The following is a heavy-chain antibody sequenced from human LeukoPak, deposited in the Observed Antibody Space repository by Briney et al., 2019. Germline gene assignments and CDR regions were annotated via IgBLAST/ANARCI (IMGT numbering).Heavy chain of an antibody. D-gene: IGHD6-13*01. Sequence: PGGSLRLSCAASGFTFSSYALSWVRQALGKGLEWVSGISENGGTTFYADSVKGRFTITRDNSKNTLYVQMNSLRGEDTAVYYCAKDYGPKQLVFFDSWGQGTLVTVSS. CDR2: ISENGGTT. V-gene: IGHV3-23*01. CDR1: GFTFSSYA. CDR3: AKDYGPKQLVFFDS. J-gene: IGHJ4*02.